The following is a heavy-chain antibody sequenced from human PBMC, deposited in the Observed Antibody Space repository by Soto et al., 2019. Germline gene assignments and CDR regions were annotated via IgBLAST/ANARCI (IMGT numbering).Heavy chain of an antibody. J-gene: IGHJ4*02. Sequence: GGSLRLSCAASGFTFSSYTMTWVLQAPGKGLEWVSAISGSGGSPYYADSVKGRFIISRDNARNTLYLQMSFLRVEDTAIYYCAREGPTYNFDHWGQGTPVTVSS. D-gene: IGHD1-1*01. V-gene: IGHV3-23*01. CDR1: GFTFSSYT. CDR2: ISGSGGSP. CDR3: AREGPTYNFDH.